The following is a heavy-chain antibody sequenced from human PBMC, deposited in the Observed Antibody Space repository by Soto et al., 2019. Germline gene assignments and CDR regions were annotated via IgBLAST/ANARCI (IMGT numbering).Heavy chain of an antibody. V-gene: IGHV3-23*01. CDR1: GFTFSGYA. CDR3: AKDPTATSYDILTGYHRAPFDY. Sequence: GGSLRLSCAASGFTFSGYAMSWVRQAPGMGLEWVSGISDSGDSTYYADSVKGRFTISRDNSKNTLYLQMNSLRADDTAVYYCAKDPTATSYDILTGYHRAPFDYWGQGTLVTVSS. D-gene: IGHD3-9*01. J-gene: IGHJ4*02. CDR2: ISDSGDST.